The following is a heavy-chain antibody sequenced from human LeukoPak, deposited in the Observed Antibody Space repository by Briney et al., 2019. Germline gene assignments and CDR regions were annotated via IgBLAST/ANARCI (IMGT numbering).Heavy chain of an antibody. J-gene: IGHJ4*02. CDR3: ARDLSGSAVAGHYHYFDY. CDR2: ISSSSSTI. CDR1: GFTFSSYS. D-gene: IGHD6-19*01. Sequence: AGGSLRLSCAASGFTFSSYSMNWVRQAPGKGLEWVSYISSSSSTIYYADSVKGRFTISRDNAKNSLYLQMNSLRAEDTAVYYCARDLSGSAVAGHYHYFDYWGQGTLVTVSS. V-gene: IGHV3-48*01.